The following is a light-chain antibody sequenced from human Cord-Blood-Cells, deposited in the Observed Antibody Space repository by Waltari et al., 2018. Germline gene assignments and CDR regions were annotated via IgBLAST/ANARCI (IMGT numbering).Light chain of an antibody. CDR3: SSYAGSNNVV. J-gene: IGLJ2*01. Sequence: QSALTQPPSASGSPGPSVTIPCPGTSSDGGGYNYVSWYPQHPGKAPKLMIYEVSKRPSGVPDRFSGSKSGNTASLTVSGLQAEDEADYYCSSYAGSNNVVFGGGTKLTVL. CDR2: EVS. CDR1: SSDGGGYNY. V-gene: IGLV2-8*01.